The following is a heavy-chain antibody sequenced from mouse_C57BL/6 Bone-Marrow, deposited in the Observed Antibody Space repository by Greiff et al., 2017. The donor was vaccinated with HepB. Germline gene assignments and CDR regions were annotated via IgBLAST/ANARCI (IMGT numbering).Heavy chain of an antibody. CDR3: ARQGSYYYGSSFYFDY. CDR1: GFTFSSYT. CDR2: ISGGGGNT. D-gene: IGHD1-1*01. Sequence: EVNVVESGGGLVKPGGSLKLSCAASGFTFSSYTMSWVRQTPEKRLEWVATISGGGGNTYYPDSVQGRFTISRDNAKNTLYLQMSSLRSEDTALYYCARQGSYYYGSSFYFDYWGQGTTLTVSS. J-gene: IGHJ2*01. V-gene: IGHV5-9*01.